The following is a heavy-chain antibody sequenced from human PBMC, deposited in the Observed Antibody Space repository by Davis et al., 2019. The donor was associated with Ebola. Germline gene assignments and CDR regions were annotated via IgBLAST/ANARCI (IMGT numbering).Heavy chain of an antibody. D-gene: IGHD1-26*01. CDR1: GYIFTSYA. CDR3: ARRVGSRSGFDS. J-gene: IGHJ4*02. Sequence: ASVKVSCKASGYIFTSYAIHWVRQAPGQRLEWMGWINAGNGDTKYSQKFRGRVTMTRNISIGTAYMELSSLRSEDTAVYYCARRVGSRSGFDSWGQGSLVTVSS. CDR2: INAGNGDT. V-gene: IGHV1-3*01.